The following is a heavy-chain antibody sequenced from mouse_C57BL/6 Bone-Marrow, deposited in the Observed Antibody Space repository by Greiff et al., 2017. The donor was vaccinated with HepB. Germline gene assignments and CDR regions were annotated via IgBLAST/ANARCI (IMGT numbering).Heavy chain of an antibody. CDR2: IYPGSGST. Sequence: VKLVESGAELVKPGASVKMSCKASGYTFTSYWITWVKQRPGQGLEWIGDIYPGSGSTNYNEKFKSKATLTVDTSSSTAYMQLSSLTSEDSAVYYCASHYYGSSYYFDYWGQGTTLTVSS. D-gene: IGHD1-1*01. V-gene: IGHV1-55*01. CDR1: GYTFTSYW. J-gene: IGHJ2*01. CDR3: ASHYYGSSYYFDY.